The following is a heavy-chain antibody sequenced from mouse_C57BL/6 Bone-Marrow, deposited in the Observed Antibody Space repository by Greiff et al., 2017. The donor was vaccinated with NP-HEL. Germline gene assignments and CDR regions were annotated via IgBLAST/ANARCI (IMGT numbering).Heavy chain of an antibody. CDR2: ISSGGSYT. CDR1: GFTFSSYG. V-gene: IGHV5-6*01. CDR3: ARNYDYDRGFAY. D-gene: IGHD2-4*01. Sequence: EVKLVESGGDLVKPGGSLKLSCAASGFTFSSYGMSWVRQTPDKRLEWAATISSGGSYTYYPDSVKGRFTISRDNAKNTLYLQMSSLKSEDTAMYYCARNYDYDRGFAYWGQGTLVTVSA. J-gene: IGHJ3*01.